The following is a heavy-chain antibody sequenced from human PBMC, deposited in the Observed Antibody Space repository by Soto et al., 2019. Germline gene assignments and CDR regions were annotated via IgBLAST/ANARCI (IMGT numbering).Heavy chain of an antibody. CDR3: ARERRLRFDY. V-gene: IGHV4-30-4*01. D-gene: IGHD4-17*01. CDR2: TYYSGST. J-gene: IGHJ4*02. CDR1: GGSISSGDYY. Sequence: SETLSLTCTVSGGSISSGDYYWSWIRQPPGKGLEWIGYTYYSGSTYYNPSLKSRVTISVDTSKNQFSLKLSSVTAADTAVYYCARERRLRFDYWGQGTLVTVSS.